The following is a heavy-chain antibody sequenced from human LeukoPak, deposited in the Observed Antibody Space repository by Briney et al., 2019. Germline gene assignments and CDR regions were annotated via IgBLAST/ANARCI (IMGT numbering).Heavy chain of an antibody. Sequence: PGGSLRLSCAASGFTFSSYEMNWVRQAPGKGLEWVSSITTSSSYVYYADSVKGRFTISRDNAKNSLYLQMNSLRAEDTAVYYCARDLGGYSYGSHFDYWGQGTLVTVSS. CDR1: GFTFSSYE. J-gene: IGHJ4*02. V-gene: IGHV3-21*01. CDR3: ARDLGGYSYGSHFDY. D-gene: IGHD5-18*01. CDR2: ITTSSSYV.